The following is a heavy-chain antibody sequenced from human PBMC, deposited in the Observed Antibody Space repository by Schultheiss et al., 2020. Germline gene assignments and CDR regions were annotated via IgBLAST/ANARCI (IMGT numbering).Heavy chain of an antibody. CDR1: GGSISSSSYY. J-gene: IGHJ4*02. CDR2: IYYSGST. CDR3: ARANYYDSSGYYYLDY. Sequence: SETLSLTCTVSGGSISSSSYYWGWIRQPPGKGLEWIVSIYYSGSTNYNPSLKSRVTISVDTSKNQFSLKLSSVTAADTAVYYCARANYYDSSGYYYLDYWGQGTLVTVSS. D-gene: IGHD3-22*01. V-gene: IGHV4-39*07.